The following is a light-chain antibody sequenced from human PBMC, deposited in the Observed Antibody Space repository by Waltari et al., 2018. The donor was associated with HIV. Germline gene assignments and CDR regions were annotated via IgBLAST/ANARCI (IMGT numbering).Light chain of an antibody. CDR2: EVS. CDR3: SSYSSSTSPYV. CDR1: TRDIGNSNY. Sequence: QSALTQPASVSGSPGPSIPIPCTATTRDIGNSNYVSWYQHHPGRAPKLIIYEVSNRPSGVSNRFSGSKSGNTASLTVSGLHAEDEGDYYCSSYSSSTSPYVFGTGTKVTVV. J-gene: IGLJ1*01. V-gene: IGLV2-14*01.